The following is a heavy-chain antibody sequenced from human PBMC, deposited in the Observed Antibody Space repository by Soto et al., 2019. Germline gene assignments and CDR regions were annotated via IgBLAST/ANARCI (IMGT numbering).Heavy chain of an antibody. CDR2: LYWDDDN. V-gene: IGHV2-5*02. Sequence: QITLKESGPPLVKPTQTLTLTCTFSGFSLTTSAVGVGWIRQPPGKALEWLALLYWDDDNQYSPSLRNRLTLTKDPSKNQVVLTMTNMDPVDTATYYCAHGSGWLFDYWGQGTLVTVSS. J-gene: IGHJ4*02. D-gene: IGHD6-19*01. CDR1: GFSLTTSAVG. CDR3: AHGSGWLFDY.